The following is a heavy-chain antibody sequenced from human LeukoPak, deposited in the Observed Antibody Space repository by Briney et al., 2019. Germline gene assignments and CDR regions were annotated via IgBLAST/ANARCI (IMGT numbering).Heavy chain of an antibody. D-gene: IGHD1-14*01. J-gene: IGHJ3*02. CDR2: IYYSGST. V-gene: IGHV4-39*01. CDR1: GGSISSSSYY. CDR3: ARRTRGLSSSFDAFDI. Sequence: PSETLSLTCTVSGGSISSSSYYWGWIRQPPGKGLEWMGGIYYSGSTYYNPSLKSRVTISVDTSKNQFSLKLSSVTAADTAVYYCARRTRGLSSSFDAFDIWGQGTMVTVSS.